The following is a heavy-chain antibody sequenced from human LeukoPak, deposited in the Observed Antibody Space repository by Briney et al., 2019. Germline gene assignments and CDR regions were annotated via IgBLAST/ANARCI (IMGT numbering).Heavy chain of an antibody. CDR2: ISGSGSNT. Sequence: GGSLRLSCAASGNYGMNWVRQAPGKGMEWVSAISGSGSNTYYEDSVKGRFTISRDNSKNTLYLQMNSLRAEDTAVYYCAKESYYDSSGYDYWGQGTLVTVSS. V-gene: IGHV3-23*01. D-gene: IGHD3-22*01. J-gene: IGHJ4*02. CDR3: AKESYYDSSGYDY. CDR1: GNYG.